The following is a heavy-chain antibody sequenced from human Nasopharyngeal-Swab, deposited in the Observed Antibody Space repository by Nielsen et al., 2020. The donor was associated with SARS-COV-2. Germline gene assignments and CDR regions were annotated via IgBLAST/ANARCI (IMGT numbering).Heavy chain of an antibody. D-gene: IGHD3-10*01. CDR2: ISSSGSTI. CDR3: ARGGYYGSGSYFHYYYGMDV. J-gene: IGHJ6*02. CDR1: GFTFSDYY. V-gene: IGHV3-11*01. Sequence: GESLKISCAASGFTFSDYYMSWIRQAPGKGLEWVSYISSSGSTIYYADSVKGRFTISRDNAKNSLYLQMNSLRAEDTAVYYCARGGYYGSGSYFHYYYGMDVWGQGTTVTVSS.